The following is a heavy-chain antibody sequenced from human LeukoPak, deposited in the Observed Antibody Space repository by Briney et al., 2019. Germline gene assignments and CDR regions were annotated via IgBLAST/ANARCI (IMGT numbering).Heavy chain of an antibody. Sequence: ASVKVSCKASGYSFTNYAISWVRQAPGQGPEWMGWINTKNGNTNYAQRFQGRVTLTTDTSTTTAYLELRSLISDDTAIYYCARIVSTHNFFDLWGQGTLVTVSS. D-gene: IGHD5/OR15-5a*01. J-gene: IGHJ5*02. CDR3: ARIVSTHNFFDL. CDR2: INTKNGNT. V-gene: IGHV1-18*04. CDR1: GYSFTNYA.